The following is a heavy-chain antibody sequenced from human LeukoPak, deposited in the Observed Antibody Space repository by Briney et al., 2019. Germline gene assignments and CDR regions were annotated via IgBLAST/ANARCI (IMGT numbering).Heavy chain of an antibody. CDR1: GIRSYS. CDR2: ISTWSSAI. V-gene: IGHV3-48*01. Sequence: PGGSLRLSCAGSGIRSYSMNWVRQAPGKGREWVSYISTWSSAIYYADSVKGRFTISRDNAKNSLYLQMNSLRAEDTAVYYCARSSDGPYYYYLDVWGKGTTVTVSS. CDR3: ARSSDGPYYYYLDV. J-gene: IGHJ6*03. D-gene: IGHD6-6*01.